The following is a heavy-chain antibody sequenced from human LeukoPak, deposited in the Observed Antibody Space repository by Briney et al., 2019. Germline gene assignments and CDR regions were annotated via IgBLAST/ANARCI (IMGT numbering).Heavy chain of an antibody. CDR3: ARAVTPPWFDY. V-gene: IGHV4-34*01. CDR1: GGSFSGYY. D-gene: IGHD4-23*01. CDR2: INHSGST. J-gene: IGHJ4*02. Sequence: SXXLSLTCAVYGGSFSGYYWSWIRQPPGKGLEWIGEINHSGSTNYNPSLKSRVTISVDTSKNQFSLKLSSVTAADTAVYYCARAVTPPWFDYWGQGTLVTVSS.